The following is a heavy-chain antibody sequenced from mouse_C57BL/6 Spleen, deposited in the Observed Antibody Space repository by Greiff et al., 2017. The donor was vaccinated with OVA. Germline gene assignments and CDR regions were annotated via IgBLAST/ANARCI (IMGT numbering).Heavy chain of an antibody. Sequence: EVKLMESGGDLVKPGGSLKLSCAASGFTFSSYGMSWVRQTPDKRLEWVATISSGGSYTYYPDSVKGRFTISRDNAKNTLYLQMSSLKSEDTAVYYCARHDYGSSSFAYWGQGTLVTVSA. V-gene: IGHV5-6*01. D-gene: IGHD1-1*01. J-gene: IGHJ3*01. CDR3: ARHDYGSSSFAY. CDR2: ISSGGSYT. CDR1: GFTFSSYG.